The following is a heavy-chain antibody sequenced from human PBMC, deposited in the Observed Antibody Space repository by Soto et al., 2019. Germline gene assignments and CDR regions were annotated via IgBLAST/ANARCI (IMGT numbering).Heavy chain of an antibody. CDR1: GGSTHSYY. J-gene: IGHJ4*02. CDR3: ARGHGHGCSSFDF. D-gene: IGHD3-10*02. Sequence: QVQLQESGPGLVKPSETLSLTCTVSGGSTHSYYWAWIRQPPGKGLEWMGYVYYNGDTNYNPSLKSRVTISVDASKNQFSLKLTSVPPADTAVYYCARGHGHGCSSFDFWGQGTLVTVSS. CDR2: VYYNGDT. V-gene: IGHV4-59*01.